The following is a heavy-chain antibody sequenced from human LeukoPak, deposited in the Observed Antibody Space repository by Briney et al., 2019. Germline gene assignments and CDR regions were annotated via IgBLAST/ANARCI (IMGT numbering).Heavy chain of an antibody. D-gene: IGHD2-8*02. J-gene: IGHJ4*02. CDR2: ISSDGSST. CDR1: GFTFSRYW. Sequence: PGGSLRLSCSASGFTFSRYWMHWVRQAPGKGLVWVSRISSDGSSTSYADSVKGRFTISRDNAKNTLYLQVNSLRAEDTAVYYCARDQLYCTGGFCYFEYWGQRTLVTVSS. V-gene: IGHV3-74*01. CDR3: ARDQLYCTGGFCYFEY.